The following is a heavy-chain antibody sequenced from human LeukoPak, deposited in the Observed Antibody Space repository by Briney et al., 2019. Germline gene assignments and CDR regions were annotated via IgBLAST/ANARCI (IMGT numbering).Heavy chain of an antibody. D-gene: IGHD5-12*01. V-gene: IGHV4-34*01. Sequence: PSETLSLTCAVYGGSFSGYYWSWIRQPPGKGLEWIGEINHSGSTNYNPSLKSRVTISVDTSKNQFSLKLSSVTAADTAVYYCARGRGYSGYDPLGYWGQGTLVTVSS. CDR2: INHSGST. CDR3: ARGRGYSGYDPLGY. J-gene: IGHJ4*02. CDR1: GGSFSGYY.